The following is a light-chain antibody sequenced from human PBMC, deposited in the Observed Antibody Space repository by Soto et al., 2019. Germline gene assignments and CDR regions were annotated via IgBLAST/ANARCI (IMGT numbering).Light chain of an antibody. V-gene: IGKV1-9*01. Sequence: DIQLPQSPSFLSASVGDRVTISCRASQDMSTYVAWYQQKPGEAPKLLIYGASTLRSGVPSRFSGSESGAVFTLTISSLQPEDFATYYCQQLHSYPITFGQGTRLEIK. CDR3: QQLHSYPIT. J-gene: IGKJ5*01. CDR2: GAS. CDR1: QDMSTY.